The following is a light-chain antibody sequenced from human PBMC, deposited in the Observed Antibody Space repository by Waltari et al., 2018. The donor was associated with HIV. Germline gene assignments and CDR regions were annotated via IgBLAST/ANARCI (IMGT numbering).Light chain of an antibody. CDR1: YGTIGTGF. Sequence: QSVLTQPPSVSALPGQTVTISCSGSYGTIGTGFVCWYQVLPGLAPKLLIYRNDQLPSGVPDRFSGSKSGTSAPLAITGLRSEDEGDYYCATWDDSLNMFGGGTRLTVL. CDR3: ATWDDSLNM. V-gene: IGLV1-47*01. CDR2: RND. J-gene: IGLJ3*02.